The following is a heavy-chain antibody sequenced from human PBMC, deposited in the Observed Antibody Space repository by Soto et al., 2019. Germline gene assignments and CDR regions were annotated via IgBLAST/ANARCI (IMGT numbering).Heavy chain of an antibody. V-gene: IGHV1-69*04. CDR3: ARDGAHKQWLVRRLGFDP. D-gene: IGHD6-19*01. CDR1: GGTFSSYT. CDR2: IIPILGIA. Sequence: GASVKVSCKASGGTFSSYTISWVRQAPGQGLEWMGRIIPILGIANYAQKFQGRVTITADKSTSTAYMELSSLRSEDTAVYYCARDGAHKQWLVRRLGFDPWGQGTLVTVSS. J-gene: IGHJ5*02.